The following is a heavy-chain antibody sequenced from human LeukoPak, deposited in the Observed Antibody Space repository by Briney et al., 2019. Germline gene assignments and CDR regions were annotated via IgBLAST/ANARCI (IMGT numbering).Heavy chain of an antibody. CDR3: ARHYYGSGSSPNTFDI. CDR2: IYPGGSDT. V-gene: IGHV5-51*01. CDR1: GYSFTSYS. Sequence: GESLQISCMGSGYSFTSYSIGWAGHMPGKGLEWMGIIYPGGSDTRYSPSFQGQVTISADKSITTAYLQWSSRKASDTAMSYCARHYYGSGSSPNTFDIWGQGTMVTVSS. J-gene: IGHJ3*02. D-gene: IGHD3-10*01.